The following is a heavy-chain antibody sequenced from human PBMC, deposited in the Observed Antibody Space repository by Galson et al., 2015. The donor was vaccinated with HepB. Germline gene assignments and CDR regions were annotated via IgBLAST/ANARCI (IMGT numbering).Heavy chain of an antibody. CDR2: ISYSGST. D-gene: IGHD3-16*01. CDR3: ARSPPADGLGYFDY. J-gene: IGHJ4*02. Sequence: TLSLTCTVSGGSISSGFYYWSWIRQHPGRGLEWIGYISYSGSTYYSPSLKSRATISVDTSKNQFSLNLGSVTAADTAVYHCARSPPADGLGYFDYWGQGNLVTVSS. CDR1: GGSISSGFYY. V-gene: IGHV4-31*03.